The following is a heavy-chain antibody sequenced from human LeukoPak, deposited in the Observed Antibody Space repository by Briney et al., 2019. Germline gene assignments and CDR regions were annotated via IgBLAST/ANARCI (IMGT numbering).Heavy chain of an antibody. J-gene: IGHJ4*02. D-gene: IGHD3-22*01. CDR2: IIPIFGTA. V-gene: IGHV1-69*05. CDR3: AREERADYYDSSGYYGY. Sequence: SVKVSCKASGGTFSSYAISWVRQAPGQGLEWMGRIIPIFGTANYAQKFQGRVTITTDESTSTAYMGLSSLRSEDTAVYYCAREERADYYDSSGYYGYWGQGTLVTVSS. CDR1: GGTFSSYA.